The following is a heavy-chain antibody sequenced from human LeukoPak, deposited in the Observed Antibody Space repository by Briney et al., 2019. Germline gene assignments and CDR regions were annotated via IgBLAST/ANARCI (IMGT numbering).Heavy chain of an antibody. D-gene: IGHD2-2*01. Sequence: GGSLRLSCAASGSTFSSYSMNWVRQAPGKGLEWVSSISSSSSYIYYADSVKGRFTISRDNAKNSLYLQMNSLRAEDTAVYYCASAKYCSSTSCYNWFDPWGQGTLVTVSS. J-gene: IGHJ5*02. V-gene: IGHV3-21*01. CDR1: GSTFSSYS. CDR2: ISSSSSYI. CDR3: ASAKYCSSTSCYNWFDP.